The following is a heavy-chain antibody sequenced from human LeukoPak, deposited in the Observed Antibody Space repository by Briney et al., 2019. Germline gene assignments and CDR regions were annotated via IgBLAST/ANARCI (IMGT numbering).Heavy chain of an antibody. CDR1: GFTFSNYP. Sequence: GGSLRLSCAASGFTFSNYPMTWVRQAPGKGLEWVSAMSGSGDSIKYADSVKGRFTMSRDNSKNTLYLRMNSLRAEDTAVYYCAKDLQLWFPGGGYWGQGTLVTVSS. J-gene: IGHJ4*02. V-gene: IGHV3-23*01. CDR3: AKDLQLWFPGGGY. CDR2: MSGSGDSI. D-gene: IGHD5-18*01.